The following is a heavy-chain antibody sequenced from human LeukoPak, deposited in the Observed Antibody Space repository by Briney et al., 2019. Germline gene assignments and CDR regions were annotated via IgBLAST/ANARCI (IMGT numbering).Heavy chain of an antibody. V-gene: IGHV4-59*01. CDR2: IYYSGST. D-gene: IGHD2-2*01. Sequence: SETLSLTCTVSGGSISSYYWSWIRQPPGKGLEWIGYIYYSGSTNYNPSLKSRVTISVDTSKNRFSLKLSSVTAADTAVYYCARDGCSSTSCYYDDAFDIWGQGTMVTVSS. CDR1: GGSISSYY. CDR3: ARDGCSSTSCYYDDAFDI. J-gene: IGHJ3*02.